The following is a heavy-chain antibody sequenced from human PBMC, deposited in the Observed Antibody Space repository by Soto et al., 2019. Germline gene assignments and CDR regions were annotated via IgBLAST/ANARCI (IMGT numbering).Heavy chain of an antibody. D-gene: IGHD4-17*01. CDR2: IKSKTDGGTI. CDR3: SFQESTTVTTFEF. Sequence: PVGSLRLSCEASGFSFNNVWMSWIRQAPGKGLEWVGRIKSKTDGGTIDYAAPVKGRFTISRDDSKNMLYLQMNSLKNEDTAVYYCSFQESTTVTTFEFWGHGTLVTVSS. CDR1: GFSFNNVW. V-gene: IGHV3-15*01. J-gene: IGHJ4*01.